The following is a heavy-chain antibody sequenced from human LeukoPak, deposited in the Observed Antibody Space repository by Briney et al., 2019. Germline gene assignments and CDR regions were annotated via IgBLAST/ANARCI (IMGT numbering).Heavy chain of an antibody. J-gene: IGHJ6*03. D-gene: IGHD2/OR15-2a*01. V-gene: IGHV3-43D*03. CDR2: VTWDGGST. CDR3: AKDRAARGRGNYFYMDV. Sequence: GGSLRLSCAASGFTFDDYAMHWVRQASGKGLEWVSHVTWDGGSTHYADSVEGRFTISRDNRENSLYLQMNSLRPEDTALYYCAKDRAARGRGNYFYMDVWGKGTTVTVSS. CDR1: GFTFDDYA.